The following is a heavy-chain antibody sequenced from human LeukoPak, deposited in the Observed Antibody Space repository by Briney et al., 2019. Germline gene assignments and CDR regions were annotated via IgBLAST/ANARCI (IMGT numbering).Heavy chain of an antibody. CDR3: ALYSSSWLYFDY. V-gene: IGHV4-59*01. J-gene: IGHJ4*02. Sequence: PSETLSLTCTVSGGSISSYYWSWIRQPPGKGLEWIGYIYYSGSTNYNPSLKSRVTISVDTSKNQFSLKLSSVTAADTAVYYCALYSSSWLYFDYWGQGTLVTVSS. CDR2: IYYSGST. CDR1: GGSISSYY. D-gene: IGHD6-13*01.